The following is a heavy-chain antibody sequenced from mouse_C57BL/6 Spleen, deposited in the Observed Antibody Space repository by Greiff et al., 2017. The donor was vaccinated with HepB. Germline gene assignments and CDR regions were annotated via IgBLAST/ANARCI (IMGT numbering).Heavy chain of an antibody. J-gene: IGHJ3*01. CDR2: ISSGGDYI. D-gene: IGHD2-3*01. CDR3: TRDKGWLLPFAY. CDR1: GFTFSSYA. Sequence: EVMLVESGEGLVKPGGSLKLSCAASGFTFSSYAMSWVRQTPEKRLEWVAYISSGGDYIYYADTVKGRFTISRDNARNTLYLQMSSLKSEDTAMYYCTRDKGWLLPFAYWGQGTLVTVSA. V-gene: IGHV5-9-1*02.